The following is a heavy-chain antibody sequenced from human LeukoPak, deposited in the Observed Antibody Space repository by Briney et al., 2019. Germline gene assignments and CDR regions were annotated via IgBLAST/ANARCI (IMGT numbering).Heavy chain of an antibody. CDR2: IKQDGSEK. Sequence: TWVRQAPGKGLEWVANIKQDGSEKYCVDSVKGRFTISRDNARNSLYLQMNSLRVEDTAVYYCAREVYYYDSSGSGYWGQGTLVTVSS. D-gene: IGHD3-22*01. V-gene: IGHV3-7*04. CDR3: AREVYYYDSSGSGY. J-gene: IGHJ4*02.